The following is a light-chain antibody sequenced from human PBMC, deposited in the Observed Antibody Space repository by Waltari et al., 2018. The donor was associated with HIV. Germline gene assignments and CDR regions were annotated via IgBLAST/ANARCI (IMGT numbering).Light chain of an antibody. J-gene: IGLJ3*02. CDR3: AAWDDSLNGWV. CDR2: SNN. Sequence: QSVLTQPPSASGTPGQRVTISCSGSSSNIGSNIVNWYQQLPGTAPKLLIYSNNPRPSGFPDRFSGSKSGTSASLAISGLQSEDEADYYCAAWDDSLNGWVFGGGTKLTVL. V-gene: IGLV1-44*01. CDR1: SSNIGSNI.